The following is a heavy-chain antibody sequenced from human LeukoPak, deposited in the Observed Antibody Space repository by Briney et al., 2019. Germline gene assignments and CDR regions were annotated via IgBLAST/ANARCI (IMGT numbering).Heavy chain of an antibody. J-gene: IGHJ4*02. CDR3: ARDRSVAGYYFDY. Sequence: GGSLRLSCAASGFTVSSNYMSWVRQAPGKGLEWVSVIYSGGSTYYADSVKGRFTISRDNSKNTLYLQMNNLRAEDTAMYYCARDRSVAGYYFDYWGQGTLVTVSS. CDR1: GFTVSSNY. D-gene: IGHD6-19*01. V-gene: IGHV3-66*01. CDR2: IYSGGST.